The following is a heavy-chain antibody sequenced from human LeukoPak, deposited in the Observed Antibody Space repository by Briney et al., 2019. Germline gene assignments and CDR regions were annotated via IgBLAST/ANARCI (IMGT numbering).Heavy chain of an antibody. Sequence: GGSLRLSCASSGFAFSDYEMNWVRQAPGKGLEWVSYISSSGSIIYYADSVKGRFTISRDNAKRSLFLQMNSLSVEDTAVYYCARTMWGFDYWGQGTLVTVSS. CDR1: GFAFSDYE. V-gene: IGHV3-48*03. CDR3: ARTMWGFDY. J-gene: IGHJ4*02. D-gene: IGHD7-27*01. CDR2: ISSSGSII.